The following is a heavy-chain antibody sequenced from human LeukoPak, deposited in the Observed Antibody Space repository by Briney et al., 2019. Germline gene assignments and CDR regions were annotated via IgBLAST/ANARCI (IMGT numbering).Heavy chain of an antibody. D-gene: IGHD6-19*01. CDR1: GGSISSSSYY. V-gene: IGHV4-39*07. Sequence: SETLSLTCTVSGGSISSSSYYWGWIRQPPGKGLEWIGSIYYSGSTYYNPSLKSRVTISVDTSKNQFSLKLSSVTAADTAVYYCGAVAGTGYFDYWGQGTLVTVSS. CDR2: IYYSGST. CDR3: GAVAGTGYFDY. J-gene: IGHJ4*02.